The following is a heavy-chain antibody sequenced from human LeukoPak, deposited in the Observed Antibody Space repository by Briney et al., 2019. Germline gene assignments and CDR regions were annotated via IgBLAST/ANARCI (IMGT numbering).Heavy chain of an antibody. D-gene: IGHD6-19*01. CDR1: GFTFSNYG. V-gene: IGHV3-30*18. J-gene: IGHJ4*02. CDR3: AKGPNSSGWYHFDY. Sequence: GGSLRLSCAASGFTFSNYGMHWVRQAPGKGLEWVAVISNDGSNKYQADSVTGRFTISRDNSKNTLYLQMNSLRAEDTAVYYCAKGPNSSGWYHFDYWGQGTLVTVSS. CDR2: ISNDGSNK.